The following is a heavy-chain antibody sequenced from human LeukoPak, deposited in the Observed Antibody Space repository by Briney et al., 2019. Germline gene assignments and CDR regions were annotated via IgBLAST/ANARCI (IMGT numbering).Heavy chain of an antibody. Sequence: ASVKVSCKASGYTFTSYNMHWVRQAPGQGLEWMGIINPSGGSTSYAQKFQGRVTMTRDTSTSTVYMELSSLRSEDTAVYYCARDSYAPDYDILTGYYPNYFDYWGQGTLVTVSS. CDR2: INPSGGST. D-gene: IGHD3-9*01. J-gene: IGHJ4*02. CDR3: ARDSYAPDYDILTGYYPNYFDY. CDR1: GYTFTSYN. V-gene: IGHV1-46*01.